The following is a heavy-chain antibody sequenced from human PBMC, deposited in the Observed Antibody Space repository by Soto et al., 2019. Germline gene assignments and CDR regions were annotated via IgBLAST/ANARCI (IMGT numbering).Heavy chain of an antibody. J-gene: IGHJ6*02. CDR3: ARDPGGMDV. V-gene: IGHV3-48*02. Sequence: ESGGGLVQPGGSLRLSCAASGFNFSPYDMNWVRKAPGRGLEWVSHISSGGDTIYYADSVKGRFTISRDNAKKSLYLLMNNLRDEDTAVYFCARDPGGMDVWGQGTTVTVSS. CDR1: GFNFSPYD. D-gene: IGHD3-10*01. CDR2: ISSGGDTI.